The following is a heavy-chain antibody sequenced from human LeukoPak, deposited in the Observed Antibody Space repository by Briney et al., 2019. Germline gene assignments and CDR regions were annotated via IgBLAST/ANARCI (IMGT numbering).Heavy chain of an antibody. J-gene: IGHJ6*02. V-gene: IGHV3-23*01. CDR1: GFTFSNYA. Sequence: HTGGSLRLSCAASGFTFSNYAMSWVRQAPGKGLEWVSAISDSGGSTYYADSVKGRFTISRDNSKNTLYLQMNSLRAEDTAVYYCARDLSPGYSSSWYVYYYYGMDVWGQGTTVTVSS. CDR3: ARDLSPGYSSSWYVYYYYGMDV. D-gene: IGHD6-13*01. CDR2: ISDSGGST.